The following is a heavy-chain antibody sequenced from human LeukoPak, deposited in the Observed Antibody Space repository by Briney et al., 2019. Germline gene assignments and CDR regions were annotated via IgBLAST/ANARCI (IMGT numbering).Heavy chain of an antibody. CDR1: GGTFSSDA. CDR3: ASPGTYYYGSGSLGNYGMDV. Sequence: SVKVSCKASGGTFSSDAISWVRQAPGQGLEWMGRIIPILGIANYAQKFQGRVTVTADKSTSTAYMELSSLRSEDTAVYYCASPGTYYYGSGSLGNYGMDVWGQGTTATVSS. J-gene: IGHJ6*02. V-gene: IGHV1-69*04. CDR2: IIPILGIA. D-gene: IGHD3-10*01.